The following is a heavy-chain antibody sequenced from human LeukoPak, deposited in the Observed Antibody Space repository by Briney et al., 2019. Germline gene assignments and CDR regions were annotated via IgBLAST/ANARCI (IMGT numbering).Heavy chain of an antibody. V-gene: IGHV3-30*02. J-gene: IGHJ4*02. Sequence: GGSLRLSCAASGVTFSNHGMHWVRQAPGKGLEWVSFIRYDGINKYYPDSVKGRFTISRDNSKNTLYLEMNSLRAEDTAVYYCAKDIPTVRWLRPDPYVDYWGQGTLVTVSS. D-gene: IGHD5-12*01. CDR3: AKDIPTVRWLRPDPYVDY. CDR2: IRYDGINK. CDR1: GVTFSNHG.